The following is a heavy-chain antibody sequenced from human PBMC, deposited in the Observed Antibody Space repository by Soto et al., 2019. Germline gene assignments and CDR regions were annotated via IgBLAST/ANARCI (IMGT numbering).Heavy chain of an antibody. D-gene: IGHD3-3*01. V-gene: IGHV4-30-4*01. CDR3: ARDHDFWSGSPPRDGMDV. CDR2: IYYSGST. Sequence: VQLQESGPGLVKPSQTLSLTCTVSGGSISSGDYYWSWIRQPPGKGLEWIGYIYYSGSTYYNPSLKSRVTISVDTSKNQFSLKLSSVTAADTAVYYCARDHDFWSGSPPRDGMDVWGQGTTVTVSS. CDR1: GGSISSGDYY. J-gene: IGHJ6*02.